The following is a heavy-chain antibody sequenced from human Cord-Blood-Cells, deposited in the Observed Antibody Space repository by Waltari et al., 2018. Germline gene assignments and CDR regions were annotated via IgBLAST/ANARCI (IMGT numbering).Heavy chain of an antibody. V-gene: IGHV3-21*01. J-gene: IGHJ3*02. CDR2: ISSSSSYI. CDR1: GFTFSSYS. D-gene: IGHD6-6*01. CDR3: AREEIAARDAFDI. Sequence: EVQLVESGGGLVKPGGSLRLSCAASGFTFSSYSMNWVRQAPGKGLEWVSSISSSSSYIYDADAVEGRFTICRDNAKNSVYGQRNSLRAEDTAVYYWAREEIAARDAFDIWGQGTMVTVSS.